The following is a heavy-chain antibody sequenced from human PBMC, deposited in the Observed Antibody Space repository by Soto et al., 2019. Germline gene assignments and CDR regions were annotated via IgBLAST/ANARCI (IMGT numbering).Heavy chain of an antibody. V-gene: IGHV3-23*01. Sequence: EVQLLESGGDLVQPGGSLRLSCAASGFIFSTYTMSWVRQTPGKGLEWVAGIYGSGYGTTLYADSVKGRVTISRDDSRNTMELQMNRLRAEDSAIYYCAKDLTPYGVWELDYWGQGTLVTVSS. CDR2: IYGSGYGTT. CDR1: GFIFSTYT. J-gene: IGHJ4*02. CDR3: AKDLTPYGVWELDY. D-gene: IGHD4-17*01.